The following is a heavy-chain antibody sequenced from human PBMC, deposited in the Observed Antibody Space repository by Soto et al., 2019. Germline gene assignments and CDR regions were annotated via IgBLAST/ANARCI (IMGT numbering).Heavy chain of an antibody. V-gene: IGHV1-46*03. D-gene: IGHD3-10*01. Sequence: QVQLVQSGPEVEKPGASVKVSCQASGYKFINYYMHCVRQAPGQGLEWVGMVNPNGWSTSYPQKFQGRVTMTRDTSTNTVFMELSGLTFEDTAVYFCARGEGLTVFRGGWFDTWGKGSLVIVSS. CDR1: GYKFINYY. J-gene: IGHJ5*02. CDR2: VNPNGWST. CDR3: ARGEGLTVFRGGWFDT.